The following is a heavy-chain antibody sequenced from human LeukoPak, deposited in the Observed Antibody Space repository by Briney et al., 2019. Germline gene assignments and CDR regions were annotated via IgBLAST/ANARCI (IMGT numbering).Heavy chain of an antibody. V-gene: IGHV3-21*01. Sequence: GGSLRLSCVASGYTFSSYSINWVRQAPGKGLEWVSSISVGSNYIYYADSVRGRFSISRDDARDSLYLQMNSLRAEDTAVYYCVRLRRNSDTSGFYYYYDFWGQGTLVTVSS. D-gene: IGHD3-22*01. CDR1: GYTFSSYS. J-gene: IGHJ4*02. CDR3: VRLRRNSDTSGFYYYYDF. CDR2: ISVGSNYI.